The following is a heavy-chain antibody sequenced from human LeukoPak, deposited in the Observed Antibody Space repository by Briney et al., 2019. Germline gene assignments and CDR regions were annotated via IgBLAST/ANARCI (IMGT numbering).Heavy chain of an antibody. J-gene: IGHJ6*03. V-gene: IGHV4-34*01. Sequence: PSETLSLTCAVYLDSFSGYSWSWIRQPPGKGLEWIGDINSGGDTNYNPSLKSRVTLSVDTSKNQFSLRLTSVTAADTAVYYCARDRALRYYYYMDVWGKGTTVTVSS. CDR1: LDSFSGYS. D-gene: IGHD4-17*01. CDR2: INSGGDT. CDR3: ARDRALRYYYYMDV.